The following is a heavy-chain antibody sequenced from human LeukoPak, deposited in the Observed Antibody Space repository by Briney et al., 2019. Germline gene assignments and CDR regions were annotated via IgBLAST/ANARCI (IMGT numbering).Heavy chain of an antibody. J-gene: IGHJ4*02. CDR1: GGSISSYY. CDR2: IYYSGST. V-gene: IGHV4-59*08. Sequence: SETLSLTCTVSGGSISSYYWSWIRQPPGKGLEWIGYIYYSGSTNYNPSLKSRVTISVGTSKNQFSLKLSSVTAADTAVYYCAGHFPQNTVLDGYYPLFDYWGQGTLVTVSS. D-gene: IGHD3-22*01. CDR3: AGHFPQNTVLDGYYPLFDY.